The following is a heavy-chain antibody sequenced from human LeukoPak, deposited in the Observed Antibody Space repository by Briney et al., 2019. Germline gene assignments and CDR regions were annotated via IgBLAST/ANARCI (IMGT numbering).Heavy chain of an antibody. D-gene: IGHD4-17*01. J-gene: IGHJ4*02. CDR3: ARGGDYGDLRYFDY. CDR2: IYYRGST. V-gene: IGHV4-59*01. Sequence: SEPLSLTCSVSGGFKNIYHEIGTRQPPGKGLEWIGYIYYRGSTNYNPSLKSRVTFSVDTSKNQFSLKLNSVTAADTAVYYCARGGDYGDLRYFDYWGQGTLVTVSS. CDR1: GGFKNIYH.